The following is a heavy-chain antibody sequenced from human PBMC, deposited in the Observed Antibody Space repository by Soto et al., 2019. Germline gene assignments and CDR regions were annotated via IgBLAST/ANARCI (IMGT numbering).Heavy chain of an antibody. D-gene: IGHD6-13*01. CDR1: GFTFSSYA. J-gene: IGHJ4*02. Sequence: GESLKISCAASGFTFSSYAMSWVRQAPGKGLEWVSAISGSGGSTYYADSVKGRFTISRDNSKNTLYLQMNSLRAEDTAVYYCAKERFLSSSWTRPIDYWGQGTLVTVSS. CDR2: ISGSGGST. CDR3: AKERFLSSSWTRPIDY. V-gene: IGHV3-23*01.